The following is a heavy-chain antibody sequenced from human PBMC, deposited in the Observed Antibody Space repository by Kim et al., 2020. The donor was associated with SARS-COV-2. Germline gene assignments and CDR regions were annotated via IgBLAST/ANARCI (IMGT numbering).Heavy chain of an antibody. CDR1: GFTFSSYE. CDR2: ILVSGTTI. Sequence: GGSLRLSCAASGFTFSSYETNWVRKAPGTGPAWFSYILVSGTTIYYADSVRGRFTISRDNDKNSLYLQMNSLRAEDTAVYYCARGPNYSPFDCWGQGTLVTVSS. D-gene: IGHD4-4*01. CDR3: ARGPNYSPFDC. J-gene: IGHJ4*02. V-gene: IGHV3-48*03.